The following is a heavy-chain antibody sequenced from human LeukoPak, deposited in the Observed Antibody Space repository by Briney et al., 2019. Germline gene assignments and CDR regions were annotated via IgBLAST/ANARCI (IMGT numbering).Heavy chain of an antibody. CDR1: GFTFSSYS. J-gene: IGHJ4*02. D-gene: IGHD5-18*01. CDR2: ISSSSSYI. V-gene: IGHV3-21*04. CDR3: AKDPRVMVGYSYGQFDY. Sequence: AGGSLRLSCAASGFTFSSYSMNWVRQAPGKGLEWVSSISSSSSYIYYADSVKGRFTISRDNSKNTLYLQMNSLRAEDTAVYYCAKDPRVMVGYSYGQFDYWGQGTLVTVSS.